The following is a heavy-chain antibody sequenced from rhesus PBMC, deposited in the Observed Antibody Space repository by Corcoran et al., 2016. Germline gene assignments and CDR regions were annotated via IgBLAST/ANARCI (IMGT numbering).Heavy chain of an antibody. CDR3: ATGRPGGFDY. V-gene: IGHV1-111*01. CDR2: VEPEDGEA. J-gene: IGHJ4*01. Sequence: EVQLVQSGAEVKKPGASVKISCKASGYTFTEYYLHWVRQAPGKGLEGVERVEPEDGEADYAQEFRDSVTITRDTSTNTAYMELSSLRSEDTAVYYCATGRPGGFDYWGQGVLVTVSS. CDR1: GYTFTEYY.